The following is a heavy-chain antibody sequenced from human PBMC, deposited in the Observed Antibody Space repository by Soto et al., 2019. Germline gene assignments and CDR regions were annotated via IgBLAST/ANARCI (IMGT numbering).Heavy chain of an antibody. D-gene: IGHD1-26*01. CDR3: ARLLLGVVPGWNDAFDI. V-gene: IGHV4-30-4*01. CDR2: IYYSGST. CDR1: GGSISSGDYY. Sequence: SETLSLTCTVSGGSISSGDYYWSWIRQPPGKGLEWIGYIYYSGSTYYNPSLKSRVTISVDTSKNQFSLKLSSVTAADTAVYYCARLLLGVVPGWNDAFDIWGQGTMVTVSS. J-gene: IGHJ3*02.